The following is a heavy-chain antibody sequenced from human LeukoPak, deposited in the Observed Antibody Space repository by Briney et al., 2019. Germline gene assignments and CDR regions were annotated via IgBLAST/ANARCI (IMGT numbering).Heavy chain of an antibody. J-gene: IGHJ6*03. V-gene: IGHV4-59*01. CDR3: ARHVRARITAIGYYYMDV. D-gene: IGHD3-10*02. CDR2: IYYSGST. Sequence: SETLSLTCTVSGGSISSYYWSWIRQPPGKGLEWIGYIYYSGSTNYNPSLKSRVTISVDTSKNQFSLKLSSVTAADTAVYYCARHVRARITAIGYYYMDVWGKGTTVTVSS. CDR1: GGSISSYY.